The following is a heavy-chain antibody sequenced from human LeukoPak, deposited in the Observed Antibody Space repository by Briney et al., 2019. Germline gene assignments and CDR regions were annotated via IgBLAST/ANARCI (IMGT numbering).Heavy chain of an antibody. D-gene: IGHD3-22*01. CDR2: IYYSGST. CDR1: GGSISSGGYY. Sequence: PSETLSLTCTVSGGSISSGGYYWSWIRQHPGKGLEWIGSIYYSGSTNYNPSLQGRVTISVDTSRNQFSLTMTSMTAADTAIYYCTRGGGSGYYFGIPRYYFDAWGQGVLVTVSS. CDR3: TRGGGSGYYFGIPRYYFDA. J-gene: IGHJ4*02. V-gene: IGHV4-31*08.